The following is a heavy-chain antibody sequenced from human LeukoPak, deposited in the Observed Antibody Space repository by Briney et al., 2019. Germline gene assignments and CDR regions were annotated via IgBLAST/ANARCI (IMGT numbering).Heavy chain of an antibody. CDR1: GYTFTSYD. CDR3: ARDRRSGSPYYYYYGMDV. J-gene: IGHJ6*04. Sequence: ASVKVSCKASGYTFTSYDINWVRQATGQGLEWMGWMNPNSGNTGYAQKFQGRVTMTTDTSTSTAYMELRSLRSDDTAVYYCARDRRSGSPYYYYYGMDVWGKGTTVTVSS. D-gene: IGHD3-10*01. V-gene: IGHV1-8*01. CDR2: MNPNSGNT.